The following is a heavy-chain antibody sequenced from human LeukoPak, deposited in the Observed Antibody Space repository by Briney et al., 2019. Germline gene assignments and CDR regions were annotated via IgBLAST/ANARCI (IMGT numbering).Heavy chain of an antibody. CDR2: INNSGST. D-gene: IGHD5-18*01. CDR1: GGSFSGYY. CDR3: ARKGLLDGYSYGYTKAFDI. V-gene: IGHV4-34*01. J-gene: IGHJ3*02. Sequence: SETLSLTCAVYGGSFSGYYWSWIRPPPGQGREWMGKINNSGSTNYNPPHKSRVTITVATSKTQFSLKLSSVTAAGTAVYYCARKGLLDGYSYGYTKAFDIWGQGTMVTVSS.